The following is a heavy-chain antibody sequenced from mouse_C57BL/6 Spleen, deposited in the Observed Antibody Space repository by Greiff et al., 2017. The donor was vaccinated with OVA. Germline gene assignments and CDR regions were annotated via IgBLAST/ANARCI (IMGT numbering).Heavy chain of an antibody. Sequence: QVQLQQSGAELVKPGASVKLSCKASGYAFTSYWMHWVKQRPGQGLEWIGQIYPGAGDTTYNEKFKGKATLTADKSSSTAYMQLRSLTSEDSAVYFCAREDSGSCRWDFDGWGTGTTVTVAS. CDR3: AREDSGSCRWDFDG. J-gene: IGHJ1*03. D-gene: IGHD1-1*01. CDR2: IYPGAGDT. CDR1: GYAFTSYW. V-gene: IGHV1-80*01.